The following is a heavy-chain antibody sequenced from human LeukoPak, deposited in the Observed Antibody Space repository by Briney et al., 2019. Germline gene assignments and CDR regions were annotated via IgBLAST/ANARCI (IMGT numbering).Heavy chain of an antibody. J-gene: IGHJ4*02. V-gene: IGHV3-48*01. CDR1: GFTFSSYD. Sequence: GGSLRLSCAASGFTFSSYDMNWVRQAPGKGLEWVSYISSSGSTIYYADSVKGRFTISRDNSKNTLYLQMNSLRAEDTAVYYYARDLEGFHVHIVVVVAATGIDYWGQGTLVTVSS. CDR2: ISSSGSTI. CDR3: ARDLEGFHVHIVVVVAATGIDY. D-gene: IGHD2-15*01.